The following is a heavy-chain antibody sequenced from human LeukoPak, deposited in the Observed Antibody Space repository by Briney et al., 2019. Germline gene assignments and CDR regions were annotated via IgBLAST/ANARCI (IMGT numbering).Heavy chain of an antibody. J-gene: IGHJ5*02. D-gene: IGHD2-2*01. CDR2: IYCSGST. CDR1: GGSISSGDYY. V-gene: IGHV4-30-4*01. CDR3: ARVPAANNWFDP. Sequence: SQTLSLTCTVSGGSISSGDYYWSWIRQPPGKGLEWIGYIYCSGSTYYNPSLKSRVTISVDTSKNQFSLKLSSVTAADTAVYYCARVPAANNWFDPWGQGTLVTVSS.